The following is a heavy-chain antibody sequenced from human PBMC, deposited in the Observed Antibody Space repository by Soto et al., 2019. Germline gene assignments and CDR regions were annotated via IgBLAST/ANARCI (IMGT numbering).Heavy chain of an antibody. CDR3: ARRPIMITLGGVIDYYFDF. Sequence: QLQLQESGPGLVKPSETLSLTCTVSGGSISSSNYYWGWIRQPPGQGLEWIGNIYYSGRTSYNPSLRSRVTISIDTSKNQFSLKLTSVSAADTAVYYCARRPIMITLGGVIDYYFDFWGQGSLVTVSS. CDR1: GGSISSSNYY. J-gene: IGHJ4*02. V-gene: IGHV4-39*01. CDR2: IYYSGRT. D-gene: IGHD3-16*02.